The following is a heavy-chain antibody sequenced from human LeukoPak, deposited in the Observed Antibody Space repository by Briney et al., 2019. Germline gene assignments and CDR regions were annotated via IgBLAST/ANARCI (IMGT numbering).Heavy chain of an antibody. V-gene: IGHV1-69*04. CDR2: IIPILGIA. J-gene: IGHJ4*02. CDR3: AREQSGYYYDY. CDR1: GYTFTSYG. D-gene: IGHD3-3*01. Sequence: SVKVSCKASGYTFTSYGISWVRQAPGQGLEWMGRIIPILGIANYAQKFQGRVTITADKSTSTAYMELSSLRSEDTAVYYCAREQSGYYYDYWGQGTLVTVSS.